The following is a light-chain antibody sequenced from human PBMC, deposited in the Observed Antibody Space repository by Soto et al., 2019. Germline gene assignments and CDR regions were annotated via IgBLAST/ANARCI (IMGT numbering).Light chain of an antibody. CDR3: CSSAPESTYV. CDR1: SDDVGAYNS. J-gene: IGLJ1*01. V-gene: IGLV2-23*01. Sequence: QSVLAQPASVSGSPGQSITISCTGTSDDVGAYNSVSWYQQLPHKAPQVILYKGTQRPSGASSRFPGSTSGNAASLTISGLQADDEADYFCCSSAPESTYVFGTGTKVTVL. CDR2: KGT.